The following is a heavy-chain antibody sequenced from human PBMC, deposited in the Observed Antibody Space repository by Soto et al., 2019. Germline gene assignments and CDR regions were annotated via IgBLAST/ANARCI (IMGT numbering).Heavy chain of an antibody. Sequence: ELQLLESGGGLVQPGGSLRLSCATSGFTFSSYAMSWVRQAPGQGLEWVSAISGSGGSTYYADSVKGRFTISRDNSKNTMYLRMNSLKAEDTAIYYCAKDYEGSVGVGFDCWGQGTQVIVSS. V-gene: IGHV3-23*01. D-gene: IGHD3-3*01. J-gene: IGHJ4*02. CDR3: AKDYEGSVGVGFDC. CDR2: ISGSGGST. CDR1: GFTFSSYA.